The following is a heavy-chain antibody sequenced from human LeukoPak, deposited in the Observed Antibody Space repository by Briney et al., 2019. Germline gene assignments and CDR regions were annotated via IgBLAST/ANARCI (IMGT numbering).Heavy chain of an antibody. CDR2: ISSSSSYI. V-gene: IGHV3-21*01. Sequence: GGSLRLSCAASGFTFSSYSMNWVRQAPGKGLEWVSSISSSSSYIYYADSVKGRFTISRDNAKNSLYLQMNSLRAEDTAVYYCARGGPHYYYTDVWGKGTTVTISS. D-gene: IGHD2-15*01. CDR1: GFTFSSYS. J-gene: IGHJ6*03. CDR3: ARGGPHYYYTDV.